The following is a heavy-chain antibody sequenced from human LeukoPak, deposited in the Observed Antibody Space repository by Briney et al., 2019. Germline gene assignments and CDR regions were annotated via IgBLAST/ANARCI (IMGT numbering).Heavy chain of an antibody. J-gene: IGHJ4*02. CDR3: ARDNIAVAAADY. D-gene: IGHD6-19*01. V-gene: IGHV1-18*04. CDR1: GYTFTDYY. CDR2: ISAYNGNT. Sequence: ASVKVSCKASGYTFTDYYMHWVRQAPGQGLEWMGWISAYNGNTNYAQKLQGRVTMTTDTSTSTAYMELRSLRSDDTAVYYCARDNIAVAAADYWGQGTLVTVSS.